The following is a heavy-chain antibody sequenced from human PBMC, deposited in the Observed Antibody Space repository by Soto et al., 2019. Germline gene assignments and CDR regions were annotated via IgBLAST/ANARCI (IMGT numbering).Heavy chain of an antibody. V-gene: IGHV1-69*13. Sequence: GASVKVSCKACGGTFSSYAISWVRQAPGQGLEWMGGIIPIFGTANYAQKFQGRVTITADESTSTAYMELSSLRSEDTAVYYCARVIPYKPLLPDYLGQGTLVTVSS. D-gene: IGHD2-15*01. CDR2: IIPIFGTA. CDR1: GGTFSSYA. J-gene: IGHJ4*02. CDR3: ARVIPYKPLLPDY.